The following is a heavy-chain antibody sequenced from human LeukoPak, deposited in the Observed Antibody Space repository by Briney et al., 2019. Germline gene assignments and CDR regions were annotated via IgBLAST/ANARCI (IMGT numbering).Heavy chain of an antibody. Sequence: TGGSLRLSWAASGFAFNTYAMSWVRQAPGKGLEWVSALSGSGSSTYYADSVKGRFTISREKSKNTFYLQMNSLRAEDTAVYFCAKDKSYYFDSWGQGTLVTVAS. CDR3: AKDKSYYFDS. CDR1: GFAFNTYA. D-gene: IGHD1-26*01. CDR2: LSGSGSST. V-gene: IGHV3-23*01. J-gene: IGHJ4*02.